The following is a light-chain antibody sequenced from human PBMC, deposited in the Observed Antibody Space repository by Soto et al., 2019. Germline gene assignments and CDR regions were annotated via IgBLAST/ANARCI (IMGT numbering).Light chain of an antibody. Sequence: QSALTQPASLSGSPGQSITTSCSGTSSDFGGYNVFSWYQQHPGKAPKLIIYEGTKRPSGVSNLFSGSKSGNAASLTISGLQTEDEADYYCCSYADTSTFWVVFGGGTKVTVL. CDR1: SSDFGGYNV. V-gene: IGLV2-23*03. CDR3: CSYADTSTFWVV. CDR2: EGT. J-gene: IGLJ3*02.